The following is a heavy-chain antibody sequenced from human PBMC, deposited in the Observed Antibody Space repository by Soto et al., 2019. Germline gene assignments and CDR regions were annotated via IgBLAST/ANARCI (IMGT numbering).Heavy chain of an antibody. CDR2: ISGGGGST. D-gene: IGHD1-26*01. Sequence: GGSLRLSCAASGFTFSKYAMTWARQAPGKGLEWVSAISGGGGSTYYADSVKGRFTISRDNSKNTLYLQMNSLRAEDTAVYYCAKDGRRWDLPADYWGQGALVTVSS. J-gene: IGHJ4*02. CDR1: GFTFSKYA. CDR3: AKDGRRWDLPADY. V-gene: IGHV3-23*01.